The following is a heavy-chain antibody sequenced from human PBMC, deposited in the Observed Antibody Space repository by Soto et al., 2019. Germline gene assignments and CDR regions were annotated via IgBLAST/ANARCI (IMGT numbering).Heavy chain of an antibody. V-gene: IGHV3-11*01. Sequence: PGGSLRLSCVASGISLSDNYMAWIRQAPGKGLEWLSYISNSDYTTYYTDSVKGRFTISRDNAKNSLYLQLNGLRVEDTAVYFCATFVVPASRHTDFDFWGPGILVTVSS. J-gene: IGHJ4*02. CDR2: ISNSDYTT. CDR1: GISLSDNY. D-gene: IGHD2-21*02. CDR3: ATFVVPASRHTDFDF.